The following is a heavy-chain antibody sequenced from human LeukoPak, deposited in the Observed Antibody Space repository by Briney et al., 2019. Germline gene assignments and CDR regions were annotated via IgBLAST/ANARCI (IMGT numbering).Heavy chain of an antibody. CDR1: GGSISSSNW. CDR3: ARGAHYDSSGLRGFDAFDI. J-gene: IGHJ3*02. CDR2: IYHSGST. V-gene: IGHV4-4*02. D-gene: IGHD3-22*01. Sequence: TSETLSLTCVVFGGSISSSNWWSWVRQPPGKGLEWIGEIYHSGSTNYNPSLKSRVTISVDKSKNQFSLKLNSVTAADTAVYYCARGAHYDSSGLRGFDAFDIWGQGTMVTVS.